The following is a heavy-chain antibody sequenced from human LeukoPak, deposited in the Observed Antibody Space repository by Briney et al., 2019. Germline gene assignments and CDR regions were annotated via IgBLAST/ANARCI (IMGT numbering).Heavy chain of an antibody. CDR2: ISYDGSNK. J-gene: IGHJ4*02. CDR3: ARAFHGYSYGD. Sequence: GGSLRLSCAASGFTFSSYAMHWVRQAPGKGLGWVAVISYDGSNKYYADSVKGRFTIFRDNSKNTLYLQMNSLRAEDTAVYYCARAFHGYSYGDWGQGTLVTVSS. V-gene: IGHV3-30-3*01. D-gene: IGHD5-18*01. CDR1: GFTFSSYA.